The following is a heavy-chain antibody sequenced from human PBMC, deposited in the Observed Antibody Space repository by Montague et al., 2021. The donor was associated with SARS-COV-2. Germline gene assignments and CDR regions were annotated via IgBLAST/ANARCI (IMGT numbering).Heavy chain of an antibody. CDR2: ISTHNGNR. V-gene: IGHV1-18*01. Sequence: SVKVSCKASGYPFNNYGITWVRQAPGRGLEWVAYISTHNGNRNYAQMVQGRATLTTDTSTRTVYLELRSLRSGDTAVYFCARDRWSSPVVNEYWGQGTLVTVSS. CDR1: GYPFNNYG. D-gene: IGHD4-23*01. CDR3: ARDRWSSPVVNEY. J-gene: IGHJ4*02.